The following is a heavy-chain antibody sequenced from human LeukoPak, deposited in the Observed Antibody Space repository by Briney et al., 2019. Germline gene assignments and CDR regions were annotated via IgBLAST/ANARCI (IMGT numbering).Heavy chain of an antibody. CDR1: GFRFSDYY. CDR2: ISSSGTII. Sequence: GGSLRLSCAASGFRFSDYYMSWIRQAPGKGLHWASYISSSGTIIYYGATVQGPFTISRDNAKNSLYLQMNSLRAEDTAVYYCARERISGAFDIWGQGTMVTVSS. D-gene: IGHD2-15*01. CDR3: ARERISGAFDI. V-gene: IGHV3-11*01. J-gene: IGHJ3*02.